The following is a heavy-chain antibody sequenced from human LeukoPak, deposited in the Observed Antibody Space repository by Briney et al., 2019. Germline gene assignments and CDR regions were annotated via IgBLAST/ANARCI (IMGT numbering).Heavy chain of an antibody. D-gene: IGHD4-17*01. CDR1: GFTFSSYS. CDR3: AKIKTPYGDSYGDSVRFPSDY. J-gene: IGHJ4*02. Sequence: PGGSLRLSCAASGFTFSSYSMNWVRQAPGKGLECVSAISGSGGGSYYADSVKGRFTISRDNSKNTLYLQMNSLRAEDTALYYCAKIKTPYGDSYGDSVRFPSDYWGQGTLVTVSS. CDR2: ISGSGGGS. V-gene: IGHV3-23*01.